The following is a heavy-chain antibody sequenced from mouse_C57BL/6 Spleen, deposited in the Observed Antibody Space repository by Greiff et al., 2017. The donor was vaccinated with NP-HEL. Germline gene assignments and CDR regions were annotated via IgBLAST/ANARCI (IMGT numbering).Heavy chain of an antibody. D-gene: IGHD2-5*01. CDR2: IDPENGDT. CDR3: TTYSNYGGFAY. CDR1: GFNIKDDY. Sequence: EVNVVESGAELVRPGASVKLSCTASGFNIKDDYMHWVKQRPEQGLEWIGWIDPENGDTEYASKFQGKATITADPSSNTAYLQLSSLTSEDTAVYYCTTYSNYGGFAYWGQGTLVTVSA. V-gene: IGHV14-4*01. J-gene: IGHJ3*01.